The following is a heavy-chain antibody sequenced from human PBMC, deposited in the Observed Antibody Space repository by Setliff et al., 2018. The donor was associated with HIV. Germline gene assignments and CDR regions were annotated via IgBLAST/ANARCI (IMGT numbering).Heavy chain of an antibody. J-gene: IGHJ4*02. Sequence: GASVKVSCKVSGYTLTELSRHWVRQAPGKGLEWMGGLDPKDGKTMYAQKFQGRVTMTEDTSTDTAHMELRSLRSADTAVYYWVIGSAARPFDYWGKGTLVTVSS. V-gene: IGHV1-24*01. CDR2: LDPKDGKT. D-gene: IGHD6-6*01. CDR1: GYTLTELS. CDR3: VIGSAARPFDY.